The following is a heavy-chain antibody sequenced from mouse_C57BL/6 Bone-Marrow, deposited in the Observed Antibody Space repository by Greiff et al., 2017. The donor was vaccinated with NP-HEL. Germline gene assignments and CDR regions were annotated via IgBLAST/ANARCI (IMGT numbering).Heavy chain of an antibody. Sequence: EVQGVESGGDLVKPGGSLKLSCAASGFTFSSYGMSWVRQTPDKRLEWVATISSGGSYTYYPDSVKGRFTISRDNAKNTLYLQMSSLKSEDTAMYYCARQGGVPNYYAMDYWGQGTSVTVSS. CDR1: GFTFSSYG. CDR2: ISSGGSYT. V-gene: IGHV5-6*01. J-gene: IGHJ4*01. CDR3: ARQGGVPNYYAMDY.